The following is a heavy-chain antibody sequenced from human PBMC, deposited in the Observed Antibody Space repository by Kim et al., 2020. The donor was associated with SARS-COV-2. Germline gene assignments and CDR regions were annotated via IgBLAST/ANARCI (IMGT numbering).Heavy chain of an antibody. CDR3: ARASGRYCSSTSCYAIYYYYGMDV. CDR1: GGSISSGGYY. Sequence: SETLSLTCTVSGGSISSGGYYWSWIRQHPGKGLEWIGYIYYSGSTYYNPSLKSRVTISVDTSKNQFSLKLSSVTAADTAVYYCARASGRYCSSTSCYAIYYYYGMDVWGQGTTVTVSS. D-gene: IGHD2-2*01. J-gene: IGHJ6*02. CDR2: IYYSGST. V-gene: IGHV4-31*03.